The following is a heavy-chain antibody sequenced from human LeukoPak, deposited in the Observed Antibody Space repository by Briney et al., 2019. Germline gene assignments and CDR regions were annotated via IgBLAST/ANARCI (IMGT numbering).Heavy chain of an antibody. Sequence: ASVKVSCRASGYIFDIYAMIWVRQAPGQGLELMGWINTNTGIPTYAQGFTGRFVFSLDTSVSTAYLHISSLKAEDTAVYYCARGINNMVRGVIITANWFDPWGQGTLVTVSS. J-gene: IGHJ5*02. CDR3: ARGINNMVRGVIITANWFDP. CDR1: GYIFDIYA. D-gene: IGHD3-10*01. V-gene: IGHV7-4-1*02. CDR2: INTNTGIP.